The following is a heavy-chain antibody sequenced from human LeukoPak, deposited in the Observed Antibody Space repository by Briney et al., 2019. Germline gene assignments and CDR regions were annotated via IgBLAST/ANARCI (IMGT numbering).Heavy chain of an antibody. CDR2: IIPIFGTA. V-gene: IGHV1-69*13. Sequence: SVKVSCKASGGTFSNYAISWVRQAPGQGLEWMGGIIPIFGTANYAQKFQGRVTITADESTSTAYMELSSLRSEDTAVYYCARASGSLGSSWYIGTNYYYYGMDVWGQGTTVTVSS. J-gene: IGHJ6*02. CDR1: GGTFSNYA. D-gene: IGHD6-13*01. CDR3: ARASGSLGSSWYIGTNYYYYGMDV.